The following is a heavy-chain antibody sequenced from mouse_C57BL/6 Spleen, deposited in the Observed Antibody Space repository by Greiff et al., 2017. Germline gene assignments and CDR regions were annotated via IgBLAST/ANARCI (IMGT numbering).Heavy chain of an antibody. CDR2: IDPAAGST. Sequence: QVQLQQPGAELVRPGASVKLSCKASGYTFTDYAIHWVKQRPVHGLEWIGDIDPAAGSTNYNQKFKGKATLTADKSSSTAYMQLSSLTSADSAVDYCSTAGENLCAMDYWGQGTSVTVSS. CDR3: STAGENLCAMDY. D-gene: IGHD6-2*01. V-gene: IGHV1-15*01. J-gene: IGHJ4*01. CDR1: GYTFTDYA.